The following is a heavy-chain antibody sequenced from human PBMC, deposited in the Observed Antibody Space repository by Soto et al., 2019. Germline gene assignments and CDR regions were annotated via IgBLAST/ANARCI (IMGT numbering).Heavy chain of an antibody. CDR1: GGTIGSRGCY. CDR3: ARWGATSFDY. Sequence: SETLSLSSPVSGGTIGSRGCYWSWIRQHPGKGLEWIGYIYYSGSTYYNPSLKSRVTISVDTSKNQFSLKLSSVTAADTAVYYCARWGATSFDYWGQGTLVTVSS. D-gene: IGHD1-26*01. CDR2: IYYSGST. V-gene: IGHV4-31*03. J-gene: IGHJ4*02.